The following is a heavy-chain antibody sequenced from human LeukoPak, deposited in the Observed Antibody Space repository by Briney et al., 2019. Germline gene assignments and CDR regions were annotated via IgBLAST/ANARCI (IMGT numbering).Heavy chain of an antibody. CDR1: GFTFSSYS. V-gene: IGHV3-21*01. CDR2: ISSSSSYI. J-gene: IGHJ3*02. Sequence: GGSLRLSCAASGFTFSSYSMNWVRQAPGKGLEWVSSISSSSSYIYYADSVKGRFTISRDNAKNSLYLQMNSLRAEDTAVYYCARDRHRYAFDIWGQGTMVTVSS. CDR3: ARDRHRYAFDI.